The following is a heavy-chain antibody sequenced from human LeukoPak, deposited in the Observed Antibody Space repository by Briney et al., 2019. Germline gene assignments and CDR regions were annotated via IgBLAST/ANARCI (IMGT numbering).Heavy chain of an antibody. V-gene: IGHV4-59*01. Sequence: PSETLSLTCTVSGGSISSYYWSWIRQPPGKGLEWIGYIYYSGSTNYNPSLKSRVTISVDTSKNQFSLKLSSVTAADTAVYYCAREGSESGSCDHAIPDWGQGTLVTVSS. CDR1: GGSISSYY. CDR2: IYYSGST. CDR3: AREGSESGSCDHAIPD. D-gene: IGHD1-26*01. J-gene: IGHJ4*02.